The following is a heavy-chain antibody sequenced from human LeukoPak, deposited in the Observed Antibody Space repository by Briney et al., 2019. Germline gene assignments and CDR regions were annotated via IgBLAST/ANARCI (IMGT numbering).Heavy chain of an antibody. Sequence: GGSLRLSCAASGFTFSSYAMHWVRQAPGKGLEWVAVISYDGSNKYYADSVKGRFTISRDNSKNTLYLQMNSLRAEDTAVYYCAKEGPAAMYYFDNRGQGTLVTVSS. V-gene: IGHV3-30-3*01. CDR3: AKEGPAAMYYFDN. D-gene: IGHD2-2*01. CDR1: GFTFSSYA. CDR2: ISYDGSNK. J-gene: IGHJ4*02.